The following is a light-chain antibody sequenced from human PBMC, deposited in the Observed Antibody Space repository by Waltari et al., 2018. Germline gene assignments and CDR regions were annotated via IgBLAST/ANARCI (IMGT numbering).Light chain of an antibody. V-gene: IGKV3-15*01. J-gene: IGKJ2*01. CDR2: GVS. CDR1: QSSSNN. CDR3: QQYHNWPLVMFP. Sequence: EIVMTQSPATLSVSPGDTVTLSCRASQSSSNNLAWQQQKPGQAPRLLLYGVSTRAPGLRARFSGSASGTAFALTICSLQSEDIAVYYCQQYHNWPLVMFPFGLGTNL.